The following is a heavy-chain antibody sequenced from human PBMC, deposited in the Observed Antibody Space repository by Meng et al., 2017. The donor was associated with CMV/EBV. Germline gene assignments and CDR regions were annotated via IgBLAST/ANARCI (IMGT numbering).Heavy chain of an antibody. V-gene: IGHV4-39*01. CDR2: IYYSGST. Sequence: AGSLRLSCTVSGGSISSSSYYWGWIRQPPGKGLEWIGSIYYSGSTYYNPSLKSRVTISVDTSKNQFSLKLSSVTAADTAVYYCARLDGDGGQDYWGQGTLVTVSS. D-gene: IGHD5-24*01. CDR1: GGSISSSSYY. J-gene: IGHJ4*02. CDR3: ARLDGDGGQDY.